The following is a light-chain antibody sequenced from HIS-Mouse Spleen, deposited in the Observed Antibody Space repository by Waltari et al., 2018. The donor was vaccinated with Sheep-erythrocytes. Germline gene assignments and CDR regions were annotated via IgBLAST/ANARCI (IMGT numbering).Light chain of an antibody. J-gene: IGLJ2*01. CDR1: KLGDKY. CDR3: QAWDSSTVV. Sequence: SHELTQPPSVSVSPGQTASITCSGHKLGDKYACWYQQKPGQSPVLVIYQDSKRPSGIPERFSGSNSGNTATLTISGTQAMDEADYYCQAWDSSTVVFGGGTKLTVL. V-gene: IGLV3-1*01. CDR2: QDS.